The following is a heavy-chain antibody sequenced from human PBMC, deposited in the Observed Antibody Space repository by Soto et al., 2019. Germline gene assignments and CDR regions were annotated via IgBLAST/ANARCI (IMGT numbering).Heavy chain of an antibody. CDR2: IFYDGTT. J-gene: IGHJ4*02. CDR1: GGSVNSDTYY. Sequence: SETLSLTCTVSGGSVNSDTYYWNWIRQHPGKGLEWIGYIFYDGTTYYNPSLKSRVSISVDTSHNQFSLKVNSMTAADTAVYYCAREEAMIISGYLDSWGQGTLVTVSS. V-gene: IGHV4-31*03. D-gene: IGHD3-22*01. CDR3: AREEAMIISGYLDS.